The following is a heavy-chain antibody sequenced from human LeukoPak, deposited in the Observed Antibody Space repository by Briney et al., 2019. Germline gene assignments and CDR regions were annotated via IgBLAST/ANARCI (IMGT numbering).Heavy chain of an antibody. CDR3: GKSEQWLAGFDY. Sequence: PGGSLRLSCAASGFTFSSYEMNWVRQAPGKGLEWVSYISSSGSTIYYADSVKGRFTISRDNAKNSLYLQMNSLRAEDTAVYYCGKSEQWLAGFDYWGQGTLVTVSS. CDR2: ISSSGSTI. J-gene: IGHJ4*02. D-gene: IGHD6-19*01. CDR1: GFTFSSYE. V-gene: IGHV3-48*03.